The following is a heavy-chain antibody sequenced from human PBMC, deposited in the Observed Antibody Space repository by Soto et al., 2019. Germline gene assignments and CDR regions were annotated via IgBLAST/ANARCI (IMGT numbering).Heavy chain of an antibody. J-gene: IGHJ4*02. CDR2: IYYSGNT. D-gene: IGHD6-19*01. Sequence: PSETLSLTCTVSGGSMSGNYWSWIRQPPGKGLEWIGYIYYSGNTNYNSSLESRVTISVDTSKNQFSLKLTSVTAADTAVYFCARGGWSIDYWGQGTSVTVSS. CDR3: ARGGWSIDY. V-gene: IGHV4-59*01. CDR1: GGSMSGNY.